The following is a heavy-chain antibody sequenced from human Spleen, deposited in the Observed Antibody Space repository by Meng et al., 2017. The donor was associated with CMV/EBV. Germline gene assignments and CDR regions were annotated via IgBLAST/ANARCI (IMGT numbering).Heavy chain of an antibody. CDR3: ARVRGDIVLMVYASHFDY. CDR1: GGSFSGSY. CDR2: INHSGST. D-gene: IGHD2-8*01. V-gene: IGHV4-34*01. J-gene: IGHJ4*02. Sequence: VPAQQWGAGLSQPSETRSLTCACYGGSFSGSYWSWIRQPPGKGLEWIGEINHSGSTNYNPSLKSRVTISVDTSKNQFSLKLSSVTAADTAVYYCARVRGDIVLMVYASHFDYWGQGTLVTVSS.